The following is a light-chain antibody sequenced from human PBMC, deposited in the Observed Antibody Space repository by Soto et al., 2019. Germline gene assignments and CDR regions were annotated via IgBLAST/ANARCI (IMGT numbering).Light chain of an antibody. Sequence: EIVLTQSPGTLSLSPGERATLSCRASQSVSSRLAWYQQRPGQAPRLLISGASSRATGIPDRFSGSGSGTDFTLTISRREPEDFALYYCQHYAHNSPITFGQGTRLEIK. V-gene: IGKV3-20*01. CDR2: GAS. J-gene: IGKJ5*01. CDR3: QHYAHNSPIT. CDR1: QSVSSR.